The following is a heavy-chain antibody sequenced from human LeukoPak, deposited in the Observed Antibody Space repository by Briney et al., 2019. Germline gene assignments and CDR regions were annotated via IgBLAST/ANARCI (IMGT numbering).Heavy chain of an antibody. D-gene: IGHD3-10*01. CDR2: IYHSGST. CDR3: ARVFGSGSYYLEGYYFDY. J-gene: IGHJ4*02. CDR1: GYSISSGYY. V-gene: IGHV4-38-2*02. Sequence: SETLSLTCTVSGYSISSGYYWGWIRQPPGKGLEWIGSIYHSGSTYYNPSLKSRVTISVDTSKNQFSLKLSFVTAADTAVYYCARVFGSGSYYLEGYYFDYWGQGTLVTVSS.